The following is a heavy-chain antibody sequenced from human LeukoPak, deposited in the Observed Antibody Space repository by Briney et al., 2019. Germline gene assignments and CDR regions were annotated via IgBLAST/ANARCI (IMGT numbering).Heavy chain of an antibody. J-gene: IGHJ5*02. V-gene: IGHV1-18*04. CDR2: ISAYNGNT. D-gene: IGHD2-2*01. CDR3: ARDTEDIVVVPAAVNWFDP. CDR1: GYTFTSHG. Sequence: ASVKVSCKASGYTFTSHGISWVRQAPGQGLEWMGWISAYNGNTNYAQKLQGRVTMTTDTSTSTACTELRSLRSDDTAVYYCARDTEDIVVVPAAVNWFDPWGQGTLVTVSS.